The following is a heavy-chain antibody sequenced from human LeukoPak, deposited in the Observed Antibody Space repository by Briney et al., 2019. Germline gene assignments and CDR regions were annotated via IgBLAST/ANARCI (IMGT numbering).Heavy chain of an antibody. V-gene: IGHV3-21*01. Sequence: PGGSLRLSCAASGFTFSSYSMNWVRQAPGKGLEWVSSISSGSSYIYYADSVKGRFTISRDNAKNSLYLQMNSLRAEDTAVYYCARAWPRRYWEFDPWGQGTLVTVSS. CDR3: ARAWPRRYWEFDP. D-gene: IGHD2-15*01. CDR1: GFTFSSYS. J-gene: IGHJ5*02. CDR2: ISSGSSYI.